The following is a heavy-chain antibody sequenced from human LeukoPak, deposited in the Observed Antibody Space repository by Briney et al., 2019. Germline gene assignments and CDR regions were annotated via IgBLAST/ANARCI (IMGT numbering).Heavy chain of an antibody. D-gene: IGHD3-22*01. CDR1: GFTFSSYW. V-gene: IGHV3-74*01. CDR3: AREVADSSGYPSYFFDY. CDR2: INTDGSST. J-gene: IGHJ4*02. Sequence: GGSLRLSCAASGFTFSSYWMHWVRQAPGKGLVWVSRINTDGSSTTYADSVKGRFTISRDNAKNTLYLQMNSLRAEDTSVYYCAREVADSSGYPSYFFDYWGQGALVTVSS.